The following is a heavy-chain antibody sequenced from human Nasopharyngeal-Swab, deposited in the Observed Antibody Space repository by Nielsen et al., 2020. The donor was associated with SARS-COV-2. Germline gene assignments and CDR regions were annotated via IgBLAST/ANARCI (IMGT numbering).Heavy chain of an antibody. D-gene: IGHD2-21*01. Sequence: GESLKISCAASGFTFSSYAMSWVRQAPGKGLEYVSAISSNGGSTYYADSVKGRFTISRDNSKNTLYLQMSSLRAEDTAVYYCVKEQVRGDCFDYWGQGTLVTVSS. CDR3: VKEQVRGDCFDY. V-gene: IGHV3-64D*06. J-gene: IGHJ4*02. CDR1: GFTFSSYA. CDR2: ISSNGGST.